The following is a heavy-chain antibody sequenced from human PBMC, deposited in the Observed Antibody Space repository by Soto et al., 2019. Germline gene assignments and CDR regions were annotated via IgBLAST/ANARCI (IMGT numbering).Heavy chain of an antibody. CDR2: IYYSGST. V-gene: IGHV4-39*01. D-gene: IGHD2-15*01. J-gene: IGHJ5*02. Sequence: QLQLQESGPGLVKPSETLSLTCTVSGGSISSSSYYWGWIRQPPGKGLEWIGSIYYSGSTYYNPSLTSRVTIPVDTSKNQFSLKLSSVTAADTAVYYCARHIRYCSGGSCYGWFDPWGQGTLVTVSS. CDR1: GGSISSSSYY. CDR3: ARHIRYCSGGSCYGWFDP.